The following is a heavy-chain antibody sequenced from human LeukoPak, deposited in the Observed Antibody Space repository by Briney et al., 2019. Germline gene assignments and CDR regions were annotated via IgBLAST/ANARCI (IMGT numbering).Heavy chain of an antibody. Sequence: SVKVSCKASGYTFTSYYMHWVRQAPGQGLEWMGGIIPIFGTANYAQKFQGRVTITADKSTSTAYMELSSLRSEDTAVYYCARGGMVRDRRHFQFDHWGQGTLVTVSS. CDR2: IIPIFGTA. D-gene: IGHD3-10*01. V-gene: IGHV1-69*06. CDR1: GYTFTSYY. CDR3: ARGGMVRDRRHFQFDH. J-gene: IGHJ4*02.